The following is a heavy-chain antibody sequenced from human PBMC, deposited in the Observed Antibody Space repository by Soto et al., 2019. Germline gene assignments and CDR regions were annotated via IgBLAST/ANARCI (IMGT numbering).Heavy chain of an antibody. CDR1: GVTFVSHA. D-gene: IGHD4-17*01. CDR3: ARTQSGPTRVTTNAFDY. CDR2: IAPIFGTE. V-gene: IGHV1-69*12. Sequence: QVQLVQSGAEVKKPGSSVKVSCKASGVTFVSHAISWVRQAPGQGLEWMGGIAPIFGTENYAQNFQGRVTITADESTSTAYMKLSRLRSEDTAVYYCARTQSGPTRVTTNAFDYWSQGSLVTVSS. J-gene: IGHJ4*02.